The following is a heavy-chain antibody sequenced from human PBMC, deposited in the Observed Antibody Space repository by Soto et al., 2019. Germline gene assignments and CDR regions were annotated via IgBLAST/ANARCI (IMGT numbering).Heavy chain of an antibody. J-gene: IGHJ4*02. CDR3: ARSPQDGGAAIDY. D-gene: IGHD2-21*01. Sequence: QVQLVLSGAEVKKPGASVKVSCKASGYNFINYDINWVRQAPGQGLEWMGRMNPNSGKTGYGQKFQGRVTMTRNTSISTAYMELSGLRAEDTAVYYCARSPQDGGAAIDYWGQGTLVTVSA. CDR2: MNPNSGKT. CDR1: GYNFINYD. V-gene: IGHV1-8*01.